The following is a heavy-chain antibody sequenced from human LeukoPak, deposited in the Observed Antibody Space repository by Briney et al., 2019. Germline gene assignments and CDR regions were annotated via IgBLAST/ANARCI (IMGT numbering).Heavy chain of an antibody. CDR2: IYYSGST. CDR1: GGSISSSSYY. Sequence: SETLSLTCTVSGGSISSSSYYWGWIRQPPGKGLEWIGSIYYSGSTYYNPSLKSRVTISVDTSKNQFSLKLSSVTAADTAVYYCARPFYNAFDIWGQGTMVTVSS. V-gene: IGHV4-39*01. J-gene: IGHJ3*02. D-gene: IGHD2/OR15-2a*01. CDR3: ARPFYNAFDI.